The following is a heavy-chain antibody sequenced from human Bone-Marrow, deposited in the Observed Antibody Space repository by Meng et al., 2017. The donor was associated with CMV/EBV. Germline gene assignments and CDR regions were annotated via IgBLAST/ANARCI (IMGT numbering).Heavy chain of an antibody. CDR3: AKGSWELGDY. D-gene: IGHD1-26*01. Sequence: GESLKISCAASGFTFSSYAMHWVRQAPGKGLEWVAVISYDGSNKYYADSVKGRFTISRDNSKNTLYLQMNSLRAEDTAVYYCAKGSWELGDYWGQGTLVTVSS. J-gene: IGHJ4*02. V-gene: IGHV3-30*04. CDR1: GFTFSSYA. CDR2: ISYDGSNK.